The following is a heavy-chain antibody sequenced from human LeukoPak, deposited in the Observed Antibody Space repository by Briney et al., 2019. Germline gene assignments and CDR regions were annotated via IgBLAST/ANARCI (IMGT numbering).Heavy chain of an antibody. V-gene: IGHV4-59*08. CDR2: IYYSGST. CDR3: ARGVSSSWYAEYFQH. Sequence: PSETLSLTCTVSGGSISSYYWSWIRQPPGKGLEWIGYIYYSGSTNYNPSLKSRVTISVDTSKNQFSLKLSSVTAADTAVYYCARGVSSSWYAEYFQHWGQGTLVTVSS. J-gene: IGHJ1*01. CDR1: GGSISSYY. D-gene: IGHD6-13*01.